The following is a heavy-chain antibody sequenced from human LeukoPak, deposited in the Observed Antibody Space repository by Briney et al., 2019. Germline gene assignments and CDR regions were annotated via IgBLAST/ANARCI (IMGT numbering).Heavy chain of an antibody. V-gene: IGHV3-7*01. J-gene: IGHJ4*02. CDR1: GFSFRDYW. Sequence: GGSLRLSCAASGFSFRDYWMSWVRQAPGKGPEWVADIPPDGSGQTYVDSVKGRFTISGDNAKQSLYLQMDTVTAEDTAVYYCVTSWIRQQRDYWGQGILVTVSS. D-gene: IGHD1-1*01. CDR3: VTSWIRQQRDY. CDR2: IPPDGSGQ.